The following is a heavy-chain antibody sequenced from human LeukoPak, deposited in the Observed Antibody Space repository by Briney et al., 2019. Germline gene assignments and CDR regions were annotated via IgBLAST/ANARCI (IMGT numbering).Heavy chain of an antibody. CDR2: ISYDGSNK. CDR1: GFTFSSYA. D-gene: IGHD3-10*01. J-gene: IGHJ4*02. V-gene: IGHV3-30-3*01. Sequence: PGGSLRLSCAASGFTFSSYAMYWVRQAPGKGLEWVAIISYDGSNKYYADSVKGRFTISRDNSKNTLYLQMNSLRAEDTAVYYCAVHHDRPNFTMVRGAPPYWGQGTLVTVSS. CDR3: AVHHDRPNFTMVRGAPPY.